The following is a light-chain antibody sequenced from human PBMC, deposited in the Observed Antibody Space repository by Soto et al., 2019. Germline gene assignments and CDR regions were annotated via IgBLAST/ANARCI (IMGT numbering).Light chain of an antibody. Sequence: EIVLTQSPVTLSLSPGERATLSCRASQSVSSYLAWYQQKPGQAPRLLIYDASNRATGIPARFSGGGSGTDFTLTISSLEPEDFAFYYCHQYNNWPRTFGQGTKVDIK. CDR2: DAS. V-gene: IGKV3-11*01. CDR3: HQYNNWPRT. CDR1: QSVSSY. J-gene: IGKJ1*01.